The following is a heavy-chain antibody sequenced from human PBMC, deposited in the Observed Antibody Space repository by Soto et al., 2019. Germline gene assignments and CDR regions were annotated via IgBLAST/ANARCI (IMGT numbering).Heavy chain of an antibody. D-gene: IGHD2-2*01. V-gene: IGHV3-23*01. J-gene: IGHJ4*02. CDR1: GFSFNNYA. Sequence: EVQLLESGGGLVQPGGSLRLSCAASGFSFNNYAMNWVRQAPGQGLEWVSTISDSGSTYYADSVKGRFTISRDNSKNTLYLQMKSLRAEDTAVYFCAKDVGGHYCTPTSCLYFFHSWGRGTLVTDSS. CDR3: AKDVGGHYCTPTSCLYFFHS. CDR2: ISDSGST.